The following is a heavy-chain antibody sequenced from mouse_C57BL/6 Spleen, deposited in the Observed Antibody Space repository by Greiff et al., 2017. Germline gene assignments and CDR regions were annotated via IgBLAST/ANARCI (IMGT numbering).Heavy chain of an antibody. V-gene: IGHV5-12*01. D-gene: IGHD4-1*01. Sequence: EVQVVESGGGLVQPGGSLKLSCAASGFTFSDYYMYWVRQTPEKRLEWVAYISNGGGSTYYPDTVKGQFTLTRDNANNPLYLQMSRRKSEDTAMYYCARGGTGTVCDYWGQGTTLTVSS. J-gene: IGHJ2*01. CDR2: ISNGGGST. CDR3: ARGGTGTVCDY. CDR1: GFTFSDYY.